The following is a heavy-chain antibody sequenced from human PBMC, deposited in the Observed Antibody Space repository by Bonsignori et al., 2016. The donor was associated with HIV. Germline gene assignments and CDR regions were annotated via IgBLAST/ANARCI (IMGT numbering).Heavy chain of an antibody. Sequence: RQAPGKGLEWIGSFYHSGSTFYNPSLRSRVTISVDTSKNQFSLQVTSVTATDTAMYYCARLPTLRGLGYWGQGTLVTVSS. J-gene: IGHJ4*02. CDR3: ARLPTLRGLGY. CDR2: FYHSGST. D-gene: IGHD5-12*01. V-gene: IGHV4-38-2*01.